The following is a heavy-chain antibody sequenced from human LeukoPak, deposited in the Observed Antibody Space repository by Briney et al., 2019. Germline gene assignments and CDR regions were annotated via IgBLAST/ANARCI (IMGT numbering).Heavy chain of an antibody. CDR3: ARAPGGFHGDYSPIAY. J-gene: IGHJ4*02. CDR2: TSDDGSAK. V-gene: IGHV3-30-3*01. CDR1: GLTFSSYA. Sequence: GGSLRLSCAASGLTFSSYAMHWVRQAPGKGLQWLALTSDDGSAKYYADSVKGRFTIPRDNSQNTLYLQMNSLRADETAIYYCARAPGGFHGDYSPIAYWGQGTLVTVSS. D-gene: IGHD4-17*01.